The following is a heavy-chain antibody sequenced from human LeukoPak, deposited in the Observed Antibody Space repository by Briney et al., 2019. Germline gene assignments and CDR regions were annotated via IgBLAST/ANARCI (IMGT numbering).Heavy chain of an antibody. CDR3: AINYYGSGSLLDY. Sequence: PSETLSLTCTVSGGSISSSSYYWGWIRQPPGKGLEWIGSIYYSGGTYYNPSLKSRVTISVDTSKNQFSLKLSSVTAADTAVYYCAINYYGSGSLLDYWGQGTLVTVSS. J-gene: IGHJ4*02. CDR2: IYYSGGT. CDR1: GGSISSSSYY. D-gene: IGHD3-10*01. V-gene: IGHV4-39*01.